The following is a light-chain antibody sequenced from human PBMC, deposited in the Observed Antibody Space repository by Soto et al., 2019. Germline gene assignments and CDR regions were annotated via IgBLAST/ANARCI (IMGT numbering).Light chain of an antibody. CDR2: DAS. Sequence: EIVLTQSPATLSLSPGERATLSCRASQSVSSQLAWYQQKPGQAPRLLIYDASNRATGIPARFSGSGSGTDFPLTISSLEPEDFAVYYCQQRSNWPPYTFGQGTKLEIK. V-gene: IGKV3-11*01. CDR1: QSVSSQ. J-gene: IGKJ2*01. CDR3: QQRSNWPPYT.